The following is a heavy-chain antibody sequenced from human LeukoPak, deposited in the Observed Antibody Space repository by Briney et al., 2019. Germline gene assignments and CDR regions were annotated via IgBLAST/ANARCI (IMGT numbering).Heavy chain of an antibody. CDR2: IYYSGST. D-gene: IGHD3-10*01. J-gene: IGHJ6*03. V-gene: IGHV4-61*01. Sequence: PSETLSLTCTVSGGSISSSSYYWSWIRQPPGKGLEWIGYIYYSGSTNYNPSLKSRVTISVDTSKNQFSLKLSSVTAADTAVYYCARGPHPGYYYYYMDVWGKGTTVTVSS. CDR1: GGSISSSSYY. CDR3: ARGPHPGYYYYYMDV.